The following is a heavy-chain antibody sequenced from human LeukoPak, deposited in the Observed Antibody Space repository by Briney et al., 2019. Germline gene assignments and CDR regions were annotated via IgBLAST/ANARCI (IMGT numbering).Heavy chain of an antibody. V-gene: IGHV3-7*01. CDR3: ARVGVAAAGTYYYYYMDV. J-gene: IGHJ6*03. CDR2: IKQDGSEK. Sequence: GGSLRLSCTASGFTFSSYWMHWVRQAPGKGLEWVANIKQDGSEKYYVDSVKGRFTISRDNAKNSLYLQMNSLRAEDTAVYYCARVGVAAAGTYYYYYMDVWGKGTTVTVSS. D-gene: IGHD6-13*01. CDR1: GFTFSSYW.